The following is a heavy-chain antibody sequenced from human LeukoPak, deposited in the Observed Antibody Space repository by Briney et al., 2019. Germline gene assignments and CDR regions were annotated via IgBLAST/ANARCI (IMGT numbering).Heavy chain of an antibody. D-gene: IGHD2/OR15-2a*01. CDR2: ITASSDYI. J-gene: IGHJ3*01. CDR3: ARFLSGAFDV. CDR1: GFTFSSYR. V-gene: IGHV3-21*01. Sequence: PGGSLRPSCAASGFTFSSYRMIWARQAPGKGLEWVSSITASSDYIYYADSVQGRFTISRDNAKNSLYLQMNSLRAEDTAVYYCARFLSGAFDVWGQGTKVSVSS.